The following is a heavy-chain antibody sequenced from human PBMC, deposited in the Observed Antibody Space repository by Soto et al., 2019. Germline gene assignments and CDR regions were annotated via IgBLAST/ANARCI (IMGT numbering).Heavy chain of an antibody. CDR2: ISNTGRTI. CDR1: GLNFSDYY. Sequence: QVHLVESGGGLVKPGGSLRLSCAASGLNFSDYYMTWIRRAPGKGLEWLSYISNTGRTIYYADSVQGRFTISRDNARNSLSLQMNSLRAEDTAVYYCARRFKDSAGYYYMDVWGAGTAVTVSS. CDR3: ARRFKDSAGYYYMDV. D-gene: IGHD2-15*01. J-gene: IGHJ6*03. V-gene: IGHV3-11*01.